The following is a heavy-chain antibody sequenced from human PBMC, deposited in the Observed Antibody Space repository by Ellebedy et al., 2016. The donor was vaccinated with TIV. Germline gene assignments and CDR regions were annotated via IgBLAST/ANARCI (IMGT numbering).Heavy chain of an antibody. CDR2: ISSGGDTI. V-gene: IGHV3-48*03. D-gene: IGHD6-13*01. J-gene: IGHJ6*02. CDR1: GFTFDDYG. Sequence: GESLKISCAASGFTFDDYGMNWVRQAPGKGLEWVSYISSGGDTIYYTDSVKGRFTISRANAENSLYLQMNSLRAEDTAVYYCARHSSSHDYNGMDVWGQGTTVTVSS. CDR3: ARHSSSHDYNGMDV.